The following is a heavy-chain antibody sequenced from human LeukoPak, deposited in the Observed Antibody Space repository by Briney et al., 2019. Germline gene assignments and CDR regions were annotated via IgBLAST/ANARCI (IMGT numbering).Heavy chain of an antibody. J-gene: IGHJ4*02. CDR1: GYTFTSYY. Sequence: ASVKVSCKASGYTFTSYYMHWVRQAPGQGLEWMGIINPSGGSTSNAQKFQGRVTMTSDTSTSTVYMELSSLRSEDPAVYYCARPRIRDGYKNFKDNYFDYWGQGTLVTVSS. D-gene: IGHD5-24*01. CDR3: ARPRIRDGYKNFKDNYFDY. CDR2: INPSGGST. V-gene: IGHV1-46*01.